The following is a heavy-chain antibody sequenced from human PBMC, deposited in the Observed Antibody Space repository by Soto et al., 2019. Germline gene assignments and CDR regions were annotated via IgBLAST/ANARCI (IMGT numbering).Heavy chain of an antibody. D-gene: IGHD5-12*01. CDR3: AAGGGLPRYY. Sequence: SETLSLTCTVSGGSVSSGSYYWSWMRQPPGKGLEWIGYIYYSGNTNYNPSLKSRVTISVDTSKNQFSLKLRSVTAADTAVYYCAAGGGLPRYYWGQGTLVTVSS. CDR2: IYYSGNT. V-gene: IGHV4-61*01. CDR1: GGSVSSGSYY. J-gene: IGHJ4*02.